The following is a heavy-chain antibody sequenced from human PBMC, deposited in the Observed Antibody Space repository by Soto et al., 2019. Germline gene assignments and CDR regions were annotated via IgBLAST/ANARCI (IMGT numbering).Heavy chain of an antibody. V-gene: IGHV1-18*01. D-gene: IGHD2-2*01. J-gene: IGHJ5*02. CDR2: ISAYNGNT. CDR1: GFTFTHYG. CDR3: ARTTPTTGYCDSTSCQNWSDH. Sequence: QVQLVQSGAEVKQPGASVKVSCKASGFTFTHYGFSWVRQAPGQGLELMGWISAYNGNTYYAQKLQDRVTLTTDTGPSTVYMDLRGLRSDDTPMYYCARTTPTTGYCDSTSCQNWSDHWGQGTLVTVSS.